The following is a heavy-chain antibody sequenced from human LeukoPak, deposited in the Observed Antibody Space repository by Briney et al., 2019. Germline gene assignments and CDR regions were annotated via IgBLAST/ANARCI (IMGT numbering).Heavy chain of an antibody. CDR3: AREVYSSGSHFDY. J-gene: IGHJ4*02. D-gene: IGHD6-19*01. V-gene: IGHV1-18*01. Sequence: ASVKVSCKASGYTFTYYGISWVRQAPGQGLEWMGCISAYNGNTNYSQRLRGRVSMTTDTSTSTAYMELRSLRSDDTAVYYCAREVYSSGSHFDYWGQGTLVTVSS. CDR1: GYTFTYYG. CDR2: ISAYNGNT.